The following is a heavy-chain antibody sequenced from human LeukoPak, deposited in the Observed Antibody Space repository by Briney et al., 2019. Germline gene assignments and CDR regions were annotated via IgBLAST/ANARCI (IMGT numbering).Heavy chain of an antibody. J-gene: IGHJ6*03. CDR1: GGTFSSYD. CDR2: INPIFGAA. CDR3: ARAPSFVVPAATSPKDYYYYIDV. Sequence: SVKVSCKASGGTFSSYDISRVRQAPGQGLEWMGGINPIFGAANYAQKFQGRVTITGDESMSTAYMELSSLRSEETAVYYCARAPSFVVPAATSPKDYYYYIDVWGKGATVTVSS. V-gene: IGHV1-69*13. D-gene: IGHD2-2*01.